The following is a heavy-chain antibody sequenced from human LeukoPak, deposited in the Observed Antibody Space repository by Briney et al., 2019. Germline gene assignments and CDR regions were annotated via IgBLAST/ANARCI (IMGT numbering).Heavy chain of an antibody. CDR1: GFTFSSYS. CDR2: ISSSSTI. CDR3: AMSRCSGGSCYSPDY. J-gene: IGHJ4*02. V-gene: IGHV3-48*04. Sequence: GGSLRLSCAASGFTFSSYSMNWVRQAPGKGLEWVSYISSSSTIYYADSVKGRFTISRDNAKNSLYLQMNSLRAEDTAVYYCAMSRCSGGSCYSPDYWGQGTLVTVSS. D-gene: IGHD2-15*01.